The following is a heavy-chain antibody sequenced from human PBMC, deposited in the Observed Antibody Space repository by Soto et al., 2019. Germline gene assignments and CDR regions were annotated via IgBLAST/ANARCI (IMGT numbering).Heavy chain of an antibody. CDR3: VSQRTTVPTQAYFDY. J-gene: IGHJ4*02. CDR2: VYYRWRS. CDR1: GVSVTNSSYY. V-gene: IGHV4-39*01. D-gene: IGHD4-17*01. Sequence: ESLALACTVSGVSVTNSSYYGGWIRQSPGKGLEWIGSVYYRWRSYSKSSVKSRVTISVDTSKNRFSLSLNSVTASDTAVYFCVSQRTTVPTQAYFDYWGPGALVTVYS.